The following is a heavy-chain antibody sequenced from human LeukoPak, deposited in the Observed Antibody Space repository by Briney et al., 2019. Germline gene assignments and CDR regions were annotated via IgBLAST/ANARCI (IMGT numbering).Heavy chain of an antibody. Sequence: SETLSLTCTVSGGSISNHYWSWIRQPPGKGLEWIGHLYYSGNTNYNPSLKSRVTISVDTSKTQFSLKLSSVTAADTAVYYCARNTQTLLRYFDWLFYNWFDPWGQGTLVTVSS. CDR1: GGSISNHY. CDR3: ARNTQTLLRYFDWLFYNWFDP. V-gene: IGHV4-59*08. D-gene: IGHD3-9*01. J-gene: IGHJ5*02. CDR2: LYYSGNT.